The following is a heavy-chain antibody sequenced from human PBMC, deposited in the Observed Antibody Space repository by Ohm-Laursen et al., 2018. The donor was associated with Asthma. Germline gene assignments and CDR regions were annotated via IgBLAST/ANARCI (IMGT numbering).Heavy chain of an antibody. J-gene: IGHJ6*02. CDR1: GFTFSDYY. CDR2: IYHSGST. D-gene: IGHD1-14*01. V-gene: IGHV4-31*02. Sequence: LSCAASGFTFSDYYMSWIRQYPGKGLEWIGYIYHSGSTYYNPSLKSRVTISVDTSKNQFSLKLSSVTAADTAVYYCARELHAGGMDVWGQGTTVTVSS. CDR3: ARELHAGGMDV.